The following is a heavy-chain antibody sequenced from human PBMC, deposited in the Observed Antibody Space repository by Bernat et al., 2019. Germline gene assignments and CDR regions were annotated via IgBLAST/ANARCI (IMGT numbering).Heavy chain of an antibody. CDR1: GYTFTDYY. CDR3: ATLGRQRLVHDY. Sequence: EVQLVQSGAEVKKPGATVKISCKVSGYTFTDYYMHWVQQAPGKGLEWMGLVDPEDGETIYAEKFQGRVTITPETSPDTASMGLGSLRSEDTAVYYCATLGRQRLVHDYWGQGTLVTVSS. J-gene: IGHJ4*02. D-gene: IGHD6-19*01. V-gene: IGHV1-69-2*01. CDR2: VDPEDGET.